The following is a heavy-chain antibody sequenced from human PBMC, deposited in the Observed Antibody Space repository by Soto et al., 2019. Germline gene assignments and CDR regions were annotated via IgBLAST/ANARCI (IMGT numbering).Heavy chain of an antibody. CDR2: VYYSGTA. Sequence: SETLSLTCTVSGVSISSSSYYWAWVRQPPGKGLEWIGSVYYSGTAYYNDSLRSGLTMSIDTSKNQFSLSVNSVTAADTAVYYCARLSHFKTDACIFDSWGQGPLVSVSS. CDR1: GVSISSSSYY. D-gene: IGHD3-3*02. CDR3: ARLSHFKTDACIFDS. J-gene: IGHJ4*02. V-gene: IGHV4-39*01.